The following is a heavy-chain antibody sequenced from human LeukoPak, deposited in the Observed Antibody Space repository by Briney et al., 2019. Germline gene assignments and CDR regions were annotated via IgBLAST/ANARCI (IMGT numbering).Heavy chain of an antibody. J-gene: IGHJ4*02. CDR1: GFTFSSYG. D-gene: IGHD6-19*01. CDR2: ISTSSNRI. V-gene: IGHV3-48*02. CDR3: ARVSAPGTSGRYFGY. Sequence: PGGSLRLSCAASGFTFSSYGMNWVRQAPGKGLEWVSYISTSSNRIDYADSVKGRFTMSRDNAKNLLYLQMNSLRDEDTAMYYCARVSAPGTSGRYFGYWGQGTLVTVSS.